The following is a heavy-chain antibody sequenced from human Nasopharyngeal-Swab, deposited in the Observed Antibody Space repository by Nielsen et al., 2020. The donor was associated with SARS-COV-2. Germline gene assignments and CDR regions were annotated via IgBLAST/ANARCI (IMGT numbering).Heavy chain of an antibody. Sequence: GESLKISCAASGFTFSTYDMSWVRQAPGKGLEWVSGISGSGESTHYADSVKGRFTISRDNSKNTLYLQMNSLRAEDTAVYYCAKLIGEYFDYWGQGTLVTVSS. J-gene: IGHJ4*02. CDR3: AKLIGEYFDY. CDR1: GFTFSTYD. V-gene: IGHV3-23*01. D-gene: IGHD3-16*01. CDR2: ISGSGEST.